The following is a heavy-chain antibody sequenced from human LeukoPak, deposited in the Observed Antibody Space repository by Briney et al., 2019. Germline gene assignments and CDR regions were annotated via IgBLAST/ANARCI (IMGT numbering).Heavy chain of an antibody. CDR3: TRNSGWYGLS. J-gene: IGHJ1*01. D-gene: IGHD6-19*01. CDR2: ISGSGGTT. CDR1: GFTFSRYA. Sequence: GGSLRLSCAASGFTFSRYAMNWVRQAPGKGLEWDSTISGSGGTTYYADSVKGRFTISRDNSKNTLYLQMNSLRAEDTAVYYCTRNSGWYGLSWGQGTLVTVSS. V-gene: IGHV3-23*01.